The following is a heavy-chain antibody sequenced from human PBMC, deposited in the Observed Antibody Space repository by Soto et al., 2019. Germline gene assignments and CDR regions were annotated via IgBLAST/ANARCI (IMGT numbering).Heavy chain of an antibody. CDR1: GYTFTSFD. V-gene: IGHV1-8*01. CDR2: MNPNSGNT. CDR3: ARPHDYIWGSYRTIQSYHMDV. D-gene: IGHD3-16*02. Sequence: ASVKVSFKASGYTFTSFDINWVRQATGQGLEWMGWMNPNSGNTDYAQKFQGRVTLTRDTSISVAYMELTSLRPEDTAVYYCARPHDYIWGSYRTIQSYHMDVWGQGTTVTVSS. J-gene: IGHJ6*02.